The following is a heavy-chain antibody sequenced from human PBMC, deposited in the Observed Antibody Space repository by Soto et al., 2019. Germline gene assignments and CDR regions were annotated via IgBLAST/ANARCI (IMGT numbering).Heavy chain of an antibody. CDR1: GDTFSSYS. Sequence: WASVKVSCKASGDTFSSYSISWVRQAPGQGLEWMGGIVPIFGTTVYAPRLQGRVTITADGPTSTSYMELSGLRFEDTAIYYCAANSLGGGSQGDVWGQGTTVTVSS. J-gene: IGHJ6*02. CDR3: AANSLGGGSQGDV. CDR2: IVPIFGTT. D-gene: IGHD3-10*01. V-gene: IGHV1-69*13.